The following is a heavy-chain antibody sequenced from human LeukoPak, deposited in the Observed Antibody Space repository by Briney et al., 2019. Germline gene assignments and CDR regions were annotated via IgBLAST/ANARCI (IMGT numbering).Heavy chain of an antibody. Sequence: GGSLRLSCAASGFTFGSYWMHWVRHAPGKGLVWVSRINTDGSSTTYADSVKGRFTVSRDNAKNTLYLQMNSLRAEDTAVYYCARDPTHCSNGVCSIAWFDPWGQGTLVTVSS. CDR1: GFTFGSYW. J-gene: IGHJ5*02. CDR3: ARDPTHCSNGVCSIAWFDP. V-gene: IGHV3-74*01. CDR2: INTDGSST. D-gene: IGHD2-8*01.